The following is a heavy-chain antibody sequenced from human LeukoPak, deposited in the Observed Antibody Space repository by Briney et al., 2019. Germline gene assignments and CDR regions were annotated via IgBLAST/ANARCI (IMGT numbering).Heavy chain of an antibody. CDR1: GGSFRGYY. CDR3: ARGPFAPDA. CDR2: INYSGIT. V-gene: IGHV4-34*01. Sequence: SETLSLTCGVYGGSFRGYYWSWIRQPPGKGLEWIGDINYSGITNYNPSLKSRVTISVDTSQNQFSLKLTSVTAADTAVYYCARGPFAPDAWGQGTTVTVSS. J-gene: IGHJ6*02.